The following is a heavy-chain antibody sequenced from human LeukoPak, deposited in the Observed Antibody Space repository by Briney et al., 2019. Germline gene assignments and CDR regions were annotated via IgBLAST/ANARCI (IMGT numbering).Heavy chain of an antibody. D-gene: IGHD6-13*01. CDR3: ARGIVTAAVTGGWYFDY. V-gene: IGHV1-46*04. CDR1: VYTFTSYY. J-gene: IGHJ4*02. Sequence: ASVKVSCKASVYTFTSYYLHWVRQPPGQGLEWMSIINPSGARTSYEQKLQGRVTMTSDTSTSRVYMELSSLRSEDTAVYYCARGIVTAAVTGGWYFDYWGQGTLVTVSS. CDR2: INPSGART.